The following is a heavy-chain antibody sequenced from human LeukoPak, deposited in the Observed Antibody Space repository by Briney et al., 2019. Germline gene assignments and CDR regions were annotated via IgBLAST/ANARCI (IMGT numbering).Heavy chain of an antibody. CDR3: ARERIVGSQSPLDY. CDR2: ISGSGINT. D-gene: IGHD1-26*01. V-gene: IGHV3-23*01. Sequence: GGSLRLTCAASGFIFSSHAMSWVRQAPGKGLEWVSSISGSGINTFYADSVKGRFTISRDISKNMLFLQLDSLRAEDTAVYYCARERIVGSQSPLDYWGQGTLVTVSS. CDR1: GFIFSSHA. J-gene: IGHJ4*02.